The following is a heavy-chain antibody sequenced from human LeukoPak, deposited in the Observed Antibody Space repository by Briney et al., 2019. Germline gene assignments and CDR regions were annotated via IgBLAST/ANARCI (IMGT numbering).Heavy chain of an antibody. V-gene: IGHV4-59*01. CDR1: GGSISSYY. J-gene: IGHJ4*02. CDR3: ARAGSSPKPTFDY. CDR2: IYYSGST. D-gene: IGHD6-6*01. Sequence: PSETLSLTCTVSGGSISSYYWSWIRQPPGKGLEWIGYIYYSGSTNYNPSLKSRVTISVDTSKNQFSLKLSPVTAADTAVYYCARAGSSPKPTFDYWGQGTLVTVSS.